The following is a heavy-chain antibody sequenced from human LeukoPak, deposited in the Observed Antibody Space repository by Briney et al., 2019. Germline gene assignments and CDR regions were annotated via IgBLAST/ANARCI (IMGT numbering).Heavy chain of an antibody. CDR1: GGSISSGGYY. D-gene: IGHD1-1*01. CDR3: ARDRIGTYYYDQ. Sequence: SQTLSLTCTVSGGSISSGGYYWSWIRQHPGKGLEWIGYIYYSGSTYYNPSLKSRVTISVDTSMNQFSLKLSSVTAADTAVYYCARDRIGTYYYDQWGQGTLVTVSS. CDR2: IYYSGST. J-gene: IGHJ4*02. V-gene: IGHV4-31*03.